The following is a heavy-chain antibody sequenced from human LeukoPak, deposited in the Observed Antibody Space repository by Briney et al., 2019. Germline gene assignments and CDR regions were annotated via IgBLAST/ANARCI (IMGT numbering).Heavy chain of an antibody. Sequence: PGGSLRLSCAASGFTFSSYAMSWVRQAPGKGPEWVSAIGGSGGSTYYADSVKGRFTISRDNSKNTLYLQMNSLRAEDTAVYYCAKDWPQLLPKYYFDYWGQGTLVTVSS. CDR3: AKDWPQLLPKYYFDY. V-gene: IGHV3-23*01. J-gene: IGHJ4*02. D-gene: IGHD5-24*01. CDR2: IGGSGGST. CDR1: GFTFSSYA.